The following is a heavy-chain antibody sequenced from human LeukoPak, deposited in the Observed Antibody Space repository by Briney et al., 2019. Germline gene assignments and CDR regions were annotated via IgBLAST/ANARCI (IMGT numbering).Heavy chain of an antibody. J-gene: IGHJ4*02. CDR2: LYYTGST. CDR3: ARSYYDSSDYYFTS. D-gene: IGHD3-22*01. V-gene: IGHV4-39*01. Sequence: SETLSLTCTVSGGSITSNSYYWAWIRQPPGKGLEWIGSLYYTGSTNYSPSLKSRVTISGDTSKNQFSLKLNSVTAADTAVYYCARSYYDSSDYYFTSWGQGILVTVSS. CDR1: GGSITSNSYY.